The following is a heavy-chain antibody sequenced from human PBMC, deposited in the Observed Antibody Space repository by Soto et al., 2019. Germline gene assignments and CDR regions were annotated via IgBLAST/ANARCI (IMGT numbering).Heavy chain of an antibody. CDR3: ARHRTNISSSYFQL. D-gene: IGHD3-3*02. Sequence: EVQLVESGGGLVQSGGSLRLSCAASGFTFSGYEMNWVRQATGKGLEWVAYISDSGSTMFYPDSVKGRFHISEHNAKNTVNLQTNTLRSEHTTVYYCARHRTNISSSYFQLWGRGTLVPVSS. CDR1: GFTFSGYE. J-gene: IGHJ2*01. V-gene: IGHV3-48*03. CDR2: ISDSGSTM.